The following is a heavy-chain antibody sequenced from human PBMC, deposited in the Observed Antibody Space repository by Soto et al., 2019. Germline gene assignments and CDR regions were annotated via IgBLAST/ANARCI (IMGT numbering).Heavy chain of an antibody. CDR2: INPYNGNI. Sequence: ASVKVSCKASGYTFSRYGISWVRQSPGQGLEWMGWINPYNGNIKYAQKFKGRVTMTTDTSTSTAYMELRSLTSEDTAMYYCAREGHCSSGNCALYSHDYFGMDVWG. V-gene: IGHV1-18*01. D-gene: IGHD2-15*01. J-gene: IGHJ6*02. CDR3: AREGHCSSGNCALYSHDYFGMDV. CDR1: GYTFSRYG.